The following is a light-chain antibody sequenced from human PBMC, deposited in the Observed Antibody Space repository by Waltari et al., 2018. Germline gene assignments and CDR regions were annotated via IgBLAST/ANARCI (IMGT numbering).Light chain of an antibody. CDR1: QSISTY. CDR2: AAS. CDR3: QQSYSAPYT. V-gene: IGKV1-39*01. J-gene: IGKJ2*01. Sequence: DIQMTQSPSSLSASVGARVTITCRASQSISTYLNWYQHKPGKAPKVLIYAASSLKSGVPSKFSGSRSGTDFTLTISSLQPEDFATYYCQQSYSAPYTFGQGTKVEIK.